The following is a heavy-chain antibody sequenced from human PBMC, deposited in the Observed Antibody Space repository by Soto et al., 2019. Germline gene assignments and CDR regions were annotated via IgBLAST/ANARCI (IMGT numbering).Heavy chain of an antibody. CDR3: ARALRSGWYETRAFDI. CDR1: GFTVSSNY. CDR2: IYSGGST. J-gene: IGHJ3*02. V-gene: IGHV3-66*01. D-gene: IGHD6-19*01. Sequence: GGSLRLSCAASGFTVSSNYMSWVRQAPGKGLEWVSVIYSGGSTYYADSVKGRFTISRDNSKNTLYLQMNSLRAEDTAVYYCARALRSGWYETRAFDIWGQGTMVTVSS.